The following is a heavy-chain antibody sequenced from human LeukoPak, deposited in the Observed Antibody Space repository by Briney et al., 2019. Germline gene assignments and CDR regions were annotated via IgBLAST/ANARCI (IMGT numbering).Heavy chain of an antibody. Sequence: GGTLRLSCAASGFTFSSYGMSWVRQAPGKGLEWVSSISRSGGSTHYADSVKGRFTISRDNSKNMLSLQMNSLRAEDTAVYYCAKDGGSDPDSFDIWGQGTMVTVSS. CDR1: GFTFSSYG. J-gene: IGHJ3*02. CDR2: ISRSGGST. D-gene: IGHD2-15*01. CDR3: AKDGGSDPDSFDI. V-gene: IGHV3-23*01.